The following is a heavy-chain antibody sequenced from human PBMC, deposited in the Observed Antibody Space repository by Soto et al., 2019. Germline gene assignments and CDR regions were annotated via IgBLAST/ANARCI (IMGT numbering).Heavy chain of an antibody. D-gene: IGHD3-22*01. Sequence: PSETLSLTCTVSGGSVSTYYGSWIRQPPRKGLEWIAYIYYSGSTSYNPSLKSRVTISVDTSKNQFSLKLSSVTAADTAVYYCARTYDDSGPNSGGYGFDIWGQGTMVTVSS. V-gene: IGHV4-59*02. CDR1: GGSVSTYY. CDR2: IYYSGST. J-gene: IGHJ3*02. CDR3: ARTYDDSGPNSGGYGFDI.